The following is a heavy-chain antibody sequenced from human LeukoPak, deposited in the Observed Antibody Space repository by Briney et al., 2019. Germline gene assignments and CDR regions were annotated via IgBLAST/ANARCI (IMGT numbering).Heavy chain of an antibody. CDR2: INPNSGVT. Sequence: GASVKVSCKASGYTFTGYYMHWVRQAPGQGLEWMGWINPNSGVTNYAQKFQGRVTMTRDTSINTAYMELSRLRSDDTAVYYCARATFYYDNDAFDIWGRGTMVTVSS. V-gene: IGHV1-2*02. D-gene: IGHD3-22*01. J-gene: IGHJ3*02. CDR1: GYTFTGYY. CDR3: ARATFYYDNDAFDI.